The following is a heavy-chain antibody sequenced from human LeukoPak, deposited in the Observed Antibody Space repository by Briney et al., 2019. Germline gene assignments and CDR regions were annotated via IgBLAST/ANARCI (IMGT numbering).Heavy chain of an antibody. CDR2: ISTGGGST. D-gene: IGHD6-19*01. Sequence: PGGSLRLSCAASGFTFSTYAMSWVRQAPGKGLEWVSTISTGGGSTYYADSVKDRFTISRDNSENTLYLQMNSLRAEDTAMYYCAKDATGYSSGGGYFDYWGQGALVTVSS. CDR1: GFTFSTYA. J-gene: IGHJ4*02. V-gene: IGHV3-23*01. CDR3: AKDATGYSSGGGYFDY.